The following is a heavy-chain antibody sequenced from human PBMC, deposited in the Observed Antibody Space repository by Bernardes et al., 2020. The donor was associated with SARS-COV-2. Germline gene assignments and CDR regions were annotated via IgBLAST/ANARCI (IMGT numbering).Heavy chain of an antibody. CDR1: GFTFSSYV. CDR3: AKEGRGDYGVYWYFDL. J-gene: IGHJ2*01. Sequence: GGSLRLSCAASGFTFSSYVMSWVRQAPGEGLEWVSGISGSGGNTYYADSVKGRFTISRDNSKNTLYLQMNSLRAEDTAVYYCAKEGRGDYGVYWYFDLWGRGTLVTVSS. CDR2: ISGSGGNT. D-gene: IGHD4-17*01. V-gene: IGHV3-23*01.